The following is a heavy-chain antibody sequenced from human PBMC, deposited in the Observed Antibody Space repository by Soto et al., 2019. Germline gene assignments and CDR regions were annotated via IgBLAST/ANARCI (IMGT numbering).Heavy chain of an antibody. CDR2: INHSGST. CDR1: GGSFIVYY. CDR3: ARDYPGYYGMDV. J-gene: IGHJ6*02. D-gene: IGHD1-26*01. Sequence: PAETRCLTCTVYGGSFIVYYWSWIRQPPGKGLEWIGEINHSGSTNYNPSLKSRVTISVDTSKNQFSLKLSSVTAADTAVYYCARDYPGYYGMDVWGQGNTVTVSS. V-gene: IGHV4-34*01.